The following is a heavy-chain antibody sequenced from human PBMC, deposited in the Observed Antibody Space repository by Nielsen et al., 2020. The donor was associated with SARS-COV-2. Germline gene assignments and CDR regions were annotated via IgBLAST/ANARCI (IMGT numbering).Heavy chain of an antibody. D-gene: IGHD3-10*01. CDR3: ARGPLTYYYGSGSYPNWFDP. V-gene: IGHV4-34*01. Sequence: WIRQPPGKGLEWIGEIYHSGSTNYNPSLKSRVTIPVDTSKNQFSLKLSSVTAADTAVYYCARGPLTYYYGSGSYPNWFDPWGQGTLVTVSS. J-gene: IGHJ5*02. CDR2: IYHSGST.